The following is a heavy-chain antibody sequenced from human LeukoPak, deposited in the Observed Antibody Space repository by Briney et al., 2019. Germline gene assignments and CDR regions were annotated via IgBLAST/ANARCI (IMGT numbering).Heavy chain of an antibody. CDR3: VASITMLRGVNADY. D-gene: IGHD3-10*01. J-gene: IGHJ4*02. CDR1: GYTFTGYY. Sequence: ASVKVSCKSSGYTFTGYYLHWVRQAPGQGLEWMGLINPNSGGTNYAHKFQDRRTMTRDTSISTPYMELSRLRADEAAVYYCVASITMLRGVNADYGGQGPLVTVPS. CDR2: INPNSGGT. V-gene: IGHV1-2*02.